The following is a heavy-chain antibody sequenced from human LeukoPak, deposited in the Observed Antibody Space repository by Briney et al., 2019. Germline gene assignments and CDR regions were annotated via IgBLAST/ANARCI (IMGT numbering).Heavy chain of an antibody. J-gene: IGHJ4*02. Sequence: SETLSLTCTVSGYSISSGYYWGWIRQPPGKGLEWIGSIYHSGSTYYNPSLKSRVTISVDTSKNQFFLKLSSVTAADTAVYYCAREGAYYYGSGSGDYWGQGTLVTVSS. V-gene: IGHV4-38-2*02. CDR2: IYHSGST. CDR3: AREGAYYYGSGSGDY. D-gene: IGHD3-10*01. CDR1: GYSISSGYY.